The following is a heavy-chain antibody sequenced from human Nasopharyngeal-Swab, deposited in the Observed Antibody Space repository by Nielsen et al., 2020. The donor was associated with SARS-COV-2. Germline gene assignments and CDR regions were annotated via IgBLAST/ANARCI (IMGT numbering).Heavy chain of an antibody. V-gene: IGHV1-3*01. CDR3: ARVFVYNYGMDV. J-gene: IGHJ6*02. Sequence: ASVKVSCKTSGYTFNTYRINWVRQAPGQGLEWMGWINAGNGHTEYSQKFQGRVTITRDTSATTAYMELSSLRSEDTGVYYCARVFVYNYGMDVWGQGTTVTVPS. CDR2: INAGNGHT. CDR1: GYTFNTYR.